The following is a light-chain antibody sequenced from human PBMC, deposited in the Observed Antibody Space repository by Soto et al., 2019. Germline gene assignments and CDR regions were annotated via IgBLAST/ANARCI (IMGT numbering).Light chain of an antibody. CDR2: EVS. CDR1: SPDFG. J-gene: IGLJ2*01. Sequence: QSVLTQPASVSGSPGQSITISCSGISPDFGVSWYQHFPGKAPKLLIFEVSNRPSGVSTRFSGSKSGNMAFLTISGLQSEDEGLYHCSSYSSTTPLFGGGNKVTVL. V-gene: IGLV2-14*01. CDR3: SSYSSTTPL.